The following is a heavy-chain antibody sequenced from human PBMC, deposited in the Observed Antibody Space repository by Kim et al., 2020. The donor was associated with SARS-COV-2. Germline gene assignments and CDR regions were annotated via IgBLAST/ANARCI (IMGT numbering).Heavy chain of an antibody. J-gene: IGHJ4*02. Sequence: SRKSRVTISVDTSKNQFSLKLSSVTAADTAIYYCARGALYYYDTTGPYWDYWGQGSLVNVSP. D-gene: IGHD3-22*01. V-gene: IGHV4-59*09. CDR3: ARGALYYYDTTGPYWDY.